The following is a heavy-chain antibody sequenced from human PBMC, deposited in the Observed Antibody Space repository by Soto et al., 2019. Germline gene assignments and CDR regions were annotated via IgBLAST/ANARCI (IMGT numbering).Heavy chain of an antibody. V-gene: IGHV4-59*12. Sequence: ASETLSLTCTVSGGSIISYCWSWIRQPPGKGLEWIGYIHHIGSTYYNPSLKSRVTISVDRSKNQFSLKLSSVTAADTAVYYCASTDYYDSSGYSYWGQGTLLTVSS. CDR3: ASTDYYDSSGYSY. CDR2: IHHIGST. D-gene: IGHD3-22*01. J-gene: IGHJ4*02. CDR1: GGSIISYC.